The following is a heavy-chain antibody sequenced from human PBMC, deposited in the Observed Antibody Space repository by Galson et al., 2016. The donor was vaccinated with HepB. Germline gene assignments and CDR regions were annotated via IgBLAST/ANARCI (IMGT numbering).Heavy chain of an antibody. Sequence: TLSLTCTVSGDSIGSSIHYWTWIRQRPGKGLEWIGHIHNSGTTYYNPSLKSRIIISVDTSKNQFSLNLNSVTAADTAVYYCARGYGDTAMIIPPDFDYWGQGILVTVSS. D-gene: IGHD5-18*01. J-gene: IGHJ4*02. CDR2: IHNSGTT. CDR3: ARGYGDTAMIIPPDFDY. V-gene: IGHV4-31*03. CDR1: GDSIGSSIHY.